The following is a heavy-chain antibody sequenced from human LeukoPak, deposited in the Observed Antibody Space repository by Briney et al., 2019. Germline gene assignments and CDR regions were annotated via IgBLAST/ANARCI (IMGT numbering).Heavy chain of an antibody. V-gene: IGHV4-34*01. CDR2: INHSGST. J-gene: IGHJ3*02. D-gene: IGHD2-2*02. CDR1: GGSFSGYY. CDR3: ARWLGYCSSTSCYTNRRRAFDI. Sequence: PSETLSLTCAVYGGSFSGYYWSWIRQPPGKGLEWIGEINHSGSTNYNPSLKSRVTISVDTSKNQFSLKLSSVTAADTAVYYCARWLGYCSSTSCYTNRRRAFDIWGQGTMVTVSS.